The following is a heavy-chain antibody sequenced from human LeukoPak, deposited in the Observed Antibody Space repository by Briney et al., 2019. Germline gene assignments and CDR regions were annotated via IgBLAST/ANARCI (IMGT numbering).Heavy chain of an antibody. CDR1: GYTFTGYY. CDR3: AGSLGYCTSNVCYLKY. J-gene: IGHJ4*02. Sequence: ASVKVSCKASGYTFTGYYMHWVRQAPGQGLEWMGWISAQHGQTEYAPNSQDRVTMTTDTYTNTAYMELRSLRSDDTAVYYCAGSLGYCTSNVCYLKYWGRGTLVTVSS. D-gene: IGHD2-8*01. V-gene: IGHV1-18*04. CDR2: ISAQHGQT.